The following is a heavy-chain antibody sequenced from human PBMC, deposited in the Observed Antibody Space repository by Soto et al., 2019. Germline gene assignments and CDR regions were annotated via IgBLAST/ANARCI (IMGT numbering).Heavy chain of an antibody. J-gene: IGHJ4*02. D-gene: IGHD2-21*02. V-gene: IGHV4-59*08. CDR1: GGSISSYY. CDR2: IYYSVST. Sequence: QVQLQESGPGLVKPSETLSLTCTVSGGSISSYYWSWIRQPPGKGLEWIGYIYYSVSTNYNPSLNSRVTISVDTSKPQFSLKLSSVTAADTAVYYCARHETLHGDFYYWGQGTLVTVSS. CDR3: ARHETLHGDFYY.